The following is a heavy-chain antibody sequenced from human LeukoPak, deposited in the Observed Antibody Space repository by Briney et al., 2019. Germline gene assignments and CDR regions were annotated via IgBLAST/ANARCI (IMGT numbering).Heavy chain of an antibody. CDR3: ARDRNGDYVWGSYRGGFDY. J-gene: IGHJ4*02. CDR1: GFTFSSYS. V-gene: IGHV3-21*01. Sequence: GGSLRLSCAASGFTFSSYSMNWVRQAPGKGLEWVSSTSSSSSYIYYADSVKGRFTISRDNAKNSLYLQMNSLRAEDTAVYYCARDRNGDYVWGSYRGGFDYWGQGTLVTVSS. D-gene: IGHD3-16*02. CDR2: TSSSSSYI.